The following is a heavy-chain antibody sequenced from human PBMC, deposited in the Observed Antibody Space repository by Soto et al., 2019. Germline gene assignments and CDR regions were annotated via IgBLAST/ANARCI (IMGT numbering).Heavy chain of an antibody. CDR1: GYSVSSYRAA. CDR3: ARDRYCSSGWFYT. V-gene: IGHV6-1*01. Sequence: SQTLSLTCAISGYSVSSYRAAWNWIRQCPSGGLECLGRTYYRSRFVSDYADSVKSRIIINPDTSKNQFSLQLKSVTTEDTALYYFARDRYCSSGWFYTSGQGPKLTGPS. J-gene: IGHJ5*02. D-gene: IGHD6-6*01. CDR2: TYYRSRFVS.